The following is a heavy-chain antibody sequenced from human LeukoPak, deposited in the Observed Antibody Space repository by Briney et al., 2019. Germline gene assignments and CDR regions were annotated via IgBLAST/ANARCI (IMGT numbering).Heavy chain of an antibody. CDR1: GYSFTNYW. V-gene: IGHV5-51*01. CDR2: IYPGDSRV. Sequence: GEALQISCKGVGYSFTNYWIGWGRRMPGKGMEWMGVIYPGDSRVRYNPSFQGQVTISVDKSVSTAYLQWISLKASDTAMYYCACRDLSSTWSYPWGQGTLVTVSS. CDR3: ACRDLSSTWSYP. J-gene: IGHJ5*02. D-gene: IGHD6-13*01.